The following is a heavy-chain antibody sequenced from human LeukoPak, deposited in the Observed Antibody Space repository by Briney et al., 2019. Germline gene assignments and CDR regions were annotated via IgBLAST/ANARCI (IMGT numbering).Heavy chain of an antibody. CDR1: GGSISSYY. V-gene: IGHV4-59*12. J-gene: IGHJ3*02. D-gene: IGHD3-16*02. CDR3: AREYDYVWGSYRFDAFDI. CDR2: IYYSGST. Sequence: SETLSLTCTVSGGSISSYYWSWIRQPPGKGLEWIGYIYYSGSTNYNPSLKSRVTISVDTSKNQFSLKLSSVTAADTAVYYCAREYDYVWGSYRFDAFDIWGQGTMVTVSS.